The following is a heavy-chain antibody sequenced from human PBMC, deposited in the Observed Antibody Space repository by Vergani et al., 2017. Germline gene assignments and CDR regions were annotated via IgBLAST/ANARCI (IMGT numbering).Heavy chain of an antibody. D-gene: IGHD4-23*01. CDR3: ASTPLRWYSFDF. CDR2: INPSGGST. J-gene: IGHJ4*02. V-gene: IGHV1-46*01. Sequence: QVQLVQSGAEVKKPGASVKVSCKAYGYTFTSYYMHWVRKAPGQGLEWLGIINPSGGSTSYAQKFQGRVTMTRDTSTSTVYMELSSLRSEDTAVYYCASTPLRWYSFDFWGQGTLVTVSS. CDR1: GYTFTSYY.